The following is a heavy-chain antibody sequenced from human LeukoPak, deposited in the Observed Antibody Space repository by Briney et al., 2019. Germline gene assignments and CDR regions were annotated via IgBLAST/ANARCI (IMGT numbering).Heavy chain of an antibody. V-gene: IGHV1-46*01. J-gene: IGHJ6*03. D-gene: IGHD4-17*01. CDR2: INPSSGRT. CDR1: GYTFTSYY. Sequence: ASVKVSCKASGYTFTSYYMHWVRQAPGQGLEWMGMINPSSGRTSYAQKFQGRLTMTSDTSTSTVYMEVSSLRSEDTALYYCARDGEYLSYYYYMDVWGKGTSVTISS. CDR3: ARDGEYLSYYYYMDV.